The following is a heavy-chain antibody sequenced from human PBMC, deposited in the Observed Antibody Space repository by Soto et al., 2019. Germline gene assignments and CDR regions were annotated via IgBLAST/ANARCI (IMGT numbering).Heavy chain of an antibody. CDR3: AGDQGNVQVDY. Sequence: QVQLVESGGDVVQPGTSLRLSCAATGFTFGRHGMHWVRQAPGKGPEWVAVIWFDGSDNYYADSVKGRFTIARDNPRNTLYLQMGILIVEDTAVYYWAGDQGNVQVDYWGKATLVPVSS. J-gene: IGHJ4*02. CDR2: IWFDGSDN. D-gene: IGHD3-10*01. CDR1: GFTFGRHG. V-gene: IGHV3-33*01.